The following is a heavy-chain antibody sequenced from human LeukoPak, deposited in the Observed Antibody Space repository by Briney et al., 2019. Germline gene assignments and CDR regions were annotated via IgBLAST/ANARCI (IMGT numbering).Heavy chain of an antibody. CDR3: AREKSEDYQNGFDY. V-gene: IGHV4-59*11. CDR2: IYYSWST. D-gene: IGHD2-2*01. J-gene: IGHJ4*02. Sequence: SETLSLTYTVSGGSISSHDWSWIRQLPGNVMARIGYIYYSWSTHFNPSLKSGVTLSVDTSKNQFSLKLSSVTAADTAVYYCAREKSEDYQNGFDYWGQGTLVTVSS. CDR1: GGSISSHD.